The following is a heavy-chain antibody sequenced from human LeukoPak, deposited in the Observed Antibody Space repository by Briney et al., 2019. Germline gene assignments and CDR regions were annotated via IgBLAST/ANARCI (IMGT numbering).Heavy chain of an antibody. CDR3: ARVLSGSYYL. Sequence: GGSLRLSCAASGFTFDDYAMHWVRQAPGKGLEWVSVIYSGGSTYYADSVKGRFTISRDNSKNTLYLQMNSLRAEDTAVYYCARVLSGSYYLWGQGNLVTVSS. J-gene: IGHJ4*02. D-gene: IGHD1-26*01. V-gene: IGHV3-53*01. CDR2: IYSGGST. CDR1: GFTFDDYA.